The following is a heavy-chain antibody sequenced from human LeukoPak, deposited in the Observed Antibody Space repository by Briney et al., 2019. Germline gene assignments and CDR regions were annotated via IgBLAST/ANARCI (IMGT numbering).Heavy chain of an antibody. CDR2: IYTSGST. V-gene: IGHV4-4*07. CDR3: ARDSGTTGEVKFDP. Sequence: PSETLSLTCAVYGGSFSGHYWTWIRQPPGKGLGWIGRIYTSGSTNYNPSLKSRVTISGDTSKNQFSLRLSSVTAADTAVYYCARDSGTTGEVKFDPWGQGTLVTVSS. CDR1: GGSFSGHY. J-gene: IGHJ5*02. D-gene: IGHD3-10*01.